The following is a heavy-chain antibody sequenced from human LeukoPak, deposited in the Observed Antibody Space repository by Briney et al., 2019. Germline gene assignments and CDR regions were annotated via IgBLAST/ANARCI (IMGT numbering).Heavy chain of an antibody. Sequence: GGSLRLSCAASGFTFKNYWMTWVRQAPGKGLEWVANIKHGGSEKNYVDSVKGRFTISRDNAKNSLSLQMNSLRAEDTALYYCARVDYTDEGFAYWGQGTLVTVSS. V-gene: IGHV3-7*01. D-gene: IGHD4-11*01. CDR3: ARVDYTDEGFAY. J-gene: IGHJ4*02. CDR2: IKHGGSEK. CDR1: GFTFKNYW.